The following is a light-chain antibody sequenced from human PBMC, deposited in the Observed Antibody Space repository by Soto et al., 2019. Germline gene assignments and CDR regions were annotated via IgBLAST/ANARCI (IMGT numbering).Light chain of an antibody. Sequence: IQMTQSPSSLSASVGDRVTMTCRASQSIGSYVNWYQEKPGEAPKVLIFAASSLQSGVPSRFSRSGSGTDFTLTISSLQPDEFATYYCQQSYSTAWTFGQGTKVDIK. J-gene: IGKJ1*01. CDR1: QSIGSY. V-gene: IGKV1-39*01. CDR2: AAS. CDR3: QQSYSTAWT.